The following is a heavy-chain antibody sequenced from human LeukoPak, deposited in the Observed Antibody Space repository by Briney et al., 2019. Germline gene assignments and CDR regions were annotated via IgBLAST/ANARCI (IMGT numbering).Heavy chain of an antibody. J-gene: IGHJ6*03. V-gene: IGHV1-8*01. Sequence: GASVKVSCKASGYTFTSYDINWVRQATGQGLEWMGWMNPNSGNTGYAQKFQGRVTMTRNTSISTAYMELSSLRSEDMAVYYCARGRAPEGSGSYYPHYYYYYMDVWGKGTTVTVSS. CDR1: GYTFTSYD. CDR3: ARGRAPEGSGSYYPHYYYYYMDV. CDR2: MNPNSGNT. D-gene: IGHD3-10*01.